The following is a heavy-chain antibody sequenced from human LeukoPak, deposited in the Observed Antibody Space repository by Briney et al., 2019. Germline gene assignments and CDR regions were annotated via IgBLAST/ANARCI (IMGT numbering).Heavy chain of an antibody. D-gene: IGHD6-19*01. J-gene: IGHJ5*02. CDR3: ARDVAVAGANNWFDP. CDR1: GFTFSSYW. Sequence: PGGSLRLSCAASGFTFSSYWMHWVRQAPGKGLVWVSRINSDGSSTTYADSVKGRFTISRDNAKNTLYLQMNSLRAEDTALYYCARDVAVAGANNWFDPWGQGTLVTVSS. V-gene: IGHV3-74*01. CDR2: INSDGSST.